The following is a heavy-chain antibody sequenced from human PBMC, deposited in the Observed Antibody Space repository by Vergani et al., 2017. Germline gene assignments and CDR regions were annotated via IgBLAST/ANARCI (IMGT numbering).Heavy chain of an antibody. V-gene: IGHV3-30*02. J-gene: IGHJ4*02. CDR1: GFSFNTYG. Sequence: QVQLVETGGGVVQPGGSLRLYCATSGFSFNTYGAHWVRQAPGKGLEWVAFIRSDESRRYYGDSMEGPFTISRDNSKNTLYLQMKSLRPEDTAVYYCAKEGGGYCSGGTCYPEYWGQGTLVIVSS. CDR3: AKEGGGYCSGGTCYPEY. D-gene: IGHD2-15*01. CDR2: IRSDESRR.